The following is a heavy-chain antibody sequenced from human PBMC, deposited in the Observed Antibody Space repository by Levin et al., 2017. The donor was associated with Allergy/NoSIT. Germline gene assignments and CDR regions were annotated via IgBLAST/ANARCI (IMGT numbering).Heavy chain of an antibody. CDR3: ASRTQDDPDYCSGGSCYGYYYYMDV. Sequence: ASETLSLTCTVSGGSISSYYWSWIRQPPGKGLEWIGYIYYSGSTNYNPSLKSRVTISVDTSKNQFSLKLSSVTAADTAVYYCASRTQDDPDYCSGGSCYGYYYYMDVWGKGTTVTVSS. CDR2: IYYSGST. D-gene: IGHD2-15*01. J-gene: IGHJ6*03. V-gene: IGHV4-59*01. CDR1: GGSISSYY.